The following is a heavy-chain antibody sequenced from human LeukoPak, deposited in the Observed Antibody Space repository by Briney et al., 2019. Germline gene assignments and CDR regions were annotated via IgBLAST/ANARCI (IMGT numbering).Heavy chain of an antibody. V-gene: IGHV4-30-4*01. CDR3: ASTGKAKTYYGMDV. CDR1: GGSISSGDYY. J-gene: IGHJ6*02. CDR2: IYYSGST. Sequence: ASQTLSLTCTVSGGSISSGDYYWSWIRQPPGKSLEWIGYIYYSGSTYYNPSLKSRVTISVDTSKNQFSLKLSSVTAADTAVYYCASTGKAKTYYGMDVWGQGTTVTVSS.